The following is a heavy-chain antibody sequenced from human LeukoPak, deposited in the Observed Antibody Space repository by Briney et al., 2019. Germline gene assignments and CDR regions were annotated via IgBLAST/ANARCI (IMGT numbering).Heavy chain of an antibody. CDR3: ARAGASGSYLHWFDP. J-gene: IGHJ5*02. CDR1: DGSISTYY. D-gene: IGHD3-10*01. Sequence: SETLSLTCTVSDGSISTYYWSWIRQPPGKGLEWIGYIYYSGSTNYNPSLKSRVTISVDASKNQISLKLFSVTAADTAVYYCARAGASGSYLHWFDPWGHGTLVTVSS. V-gene: IGHV4-59*01. CDR2: IYYSGST.